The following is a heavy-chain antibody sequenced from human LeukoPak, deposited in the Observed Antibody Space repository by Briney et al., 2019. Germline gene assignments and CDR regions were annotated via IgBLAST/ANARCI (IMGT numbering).Heavy chain of an antibody. Sequence: ASVKVSCKASGYTFTGYYMHWVRQAPGQGLEWMGWINPNSGGTNYAQKFQGRVTMTRDTSISTAYMELSRLRSDDTAVYYCARDSGIAVVVKRMDVWGQGTTVTVSS. D-gene: IGHD6-19*01. V-gene: IGHV1-2*02. CDR3: ARDSGIAVVVKRMDV. CDR1: GYTFTGYY. CDR2: INPNSGGT. J-gene: IGHJ6*02.